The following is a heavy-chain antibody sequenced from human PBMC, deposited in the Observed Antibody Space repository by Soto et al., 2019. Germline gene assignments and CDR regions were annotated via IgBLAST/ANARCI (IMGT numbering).Heavy chain of an antibody. Sequence: QVQLVQSGAEVKKSGASVKVSCKASGYTFANYYIHWVRQAPGQGLEWMGIINPSGGSTNYAQTFQGRVTMTRDTSTSTVYMDLSSLRSEDTAFYYCARQAGYTYGLDYWGQLTLVTVSS. CDR1: GYTFANYY. V-gene: IGHV1-46*01. J-gene: IGHJ4*02. D-gene: IGHD2-8*01. CDR3: ARQAGYTYGLDY. CDR2: INPSGGST.